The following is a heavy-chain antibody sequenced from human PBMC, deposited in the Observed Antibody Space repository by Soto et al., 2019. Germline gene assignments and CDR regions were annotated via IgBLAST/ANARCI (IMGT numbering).Heavy chain of an antibody. Sequence: QVQLVQSGAEVKKPGASVKVSCKASGYTFTSYYMHWVRQAPGQGLEWMGIINPSGGSTSYAQKFEGRVTMTRDTSTSTVYMELSSLRSEDTAVYYCATAVPYGDTKDWGQGTLVTVSS. J-gene: IGHJ4*02. CDR3: ATAVPYGDTKD. CDR1: GYTFTSYY. D-gene: IGHD4-17*01. CDR2: INPSGGST. V-gene: IGHV1-46*01.